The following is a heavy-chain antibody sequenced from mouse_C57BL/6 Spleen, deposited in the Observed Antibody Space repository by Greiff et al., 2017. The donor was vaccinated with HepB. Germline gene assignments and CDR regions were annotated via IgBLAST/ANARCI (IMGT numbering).Heavy chain of an antibody. CDR2: IYPGNSDT. Sequence: EVQLQQSGTVLARPGASVKMSCKTSGYTFTSYWMHWVKQRPGQGLEWIGAIYPGNSDTSYNQKFKGKAKLTAVTSASTAYMELSSLTNEDSAVYYCTRLYYYGSSPYYAMDYWGQGTSVTVSS. V-gene: IGHV1-5*01. D-gene: IGHD1-1*01. CDR1: GYTFTSYW. J-gene: IGHJ4*01. CDR3: TRLYYYGSSPYYAMDY.